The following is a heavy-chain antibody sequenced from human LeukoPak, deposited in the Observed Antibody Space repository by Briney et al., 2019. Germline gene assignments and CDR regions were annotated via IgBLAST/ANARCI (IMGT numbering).Heavy chain of an antibody. CDR2: INHSGST. Sequence: SETLSLTCAVYGGSFSGYYWNWIRQPPGKGLEWIGEINHSGSTNYNPSLKSRVTISVDTSKKQFSLKLRSVTAADTAVYYCAREGIQLWFNWFDPWGQGTLVTVSS. CDR1: GGSFSGYY. D-gene: IGHD5-18*01. J-gene: IGHJ5*02. V-gene: IGHV4-34*01. CDR3: AREGIQLWFNWFDP.